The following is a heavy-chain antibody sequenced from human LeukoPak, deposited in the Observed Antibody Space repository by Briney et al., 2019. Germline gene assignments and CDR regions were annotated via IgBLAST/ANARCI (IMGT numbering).Heavy chain of an antibody. CDR1: GGSISSYY. V-gene: IGHV4-4*07. CDR2: IYSSGST. CDR3: ARDLGFWSGPDY. Sequence: SETLSLTCTVSGGSISSYYWSWIRQPAGKGLQWIGRIYSSGSTNYNPSLKSRVTMSVDTSKNQFSLRLSSVTAADRAVYYCARDLGFWSGPDYWGQGTLVTVSS. J-gene: IGHJ4*02. D-gene: IGHD3-3*01.